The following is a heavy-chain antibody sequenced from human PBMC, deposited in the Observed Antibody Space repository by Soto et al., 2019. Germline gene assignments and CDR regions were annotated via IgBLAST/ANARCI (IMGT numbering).Heavy chain of an antibody. D-gene: IGHD1-26*01. J-gene: IGHJ4*02. CDR2: ISSSSSTI. V-gene: IGHV3-48*01. CDR3: ARETRWIVGATLGPFDY. CDR1: GFTFSSYS. Sequence: GGSMRLSCAASGFTFSSYSMNWVRKATGKGLEWVSYISSSSSTIYYADSVKGRFTISRDNAKNSLYLQMNSLRAEDTAVYYCARETRWIVGATLGPFDYWGQGTLVTVSS.